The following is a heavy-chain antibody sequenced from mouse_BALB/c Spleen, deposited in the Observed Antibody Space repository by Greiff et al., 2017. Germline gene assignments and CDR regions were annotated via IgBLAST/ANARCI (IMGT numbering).Heavy chain of an antibody. CDR3: ARNPHYYGSSYYAMDY. D-gene: IGHD1-1*01. CDR2: INPYNGGT. V-gene: IGHV1-18*01. J-gene: IGHJ4*01. CDR1: GYSFTGYT. Sequence: EVQLQQSGPELVKPGASMKISCKASGYSFTGYTMNWVEQSHGKNLEWIGLINPYNGGTSYNQKFKGKATLTVDKSSSTAYMELLSLTSEDSAVYYCARNPHYYGSSYYAMDYWGQGTSVTVSS.